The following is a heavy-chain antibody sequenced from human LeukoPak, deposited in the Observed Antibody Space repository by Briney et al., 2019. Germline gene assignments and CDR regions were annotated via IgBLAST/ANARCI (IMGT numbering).Heavy chain of an antibody. CDR3: ARVNGGNSHYYFDY. CDR1: GCTISSYY. D-gene: IGHD4-23*01. J-gene: IGHJ4*02. CDR2: IYTSGST. V-gene: IGHV4-4*07. Sequence: GTLSLTCTVSGCTISSYYWSWIRQPAGKGLEWIGLIYTSGSTNYNPSLKSRVPMSVDTSKNQFSLKLSSVTAADTAVYYCARVNGGNSHYYFDYWGQGTLATVSS.